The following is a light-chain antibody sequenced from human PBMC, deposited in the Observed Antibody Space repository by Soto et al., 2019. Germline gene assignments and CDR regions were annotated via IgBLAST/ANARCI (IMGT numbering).Light chain of an antibody. CDR2: EVT. CDR3: CSYAGSGTLV. Sequence: QSVLTQPASVSGSPGQSITISCTGTTSDVGRYNLVSWYQKHPGKAPKLMIYEVTKRPSGVSNRFSCSKSGNTASLTISGLHAEDEADYYCCSYAGSGTLVFGGGTKLTVL. V-gene: IGLV2-23*02. CDR1: TSDVGRYNL. J-gene: IGLJ2*01.